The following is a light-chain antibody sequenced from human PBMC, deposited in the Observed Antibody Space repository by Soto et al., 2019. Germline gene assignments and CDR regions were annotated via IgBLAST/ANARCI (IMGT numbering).Light chain of an antibody. V-gene: IGLV1-40*01. CDR2: GNS. CDR1: SSNIGAGYD. CDR3: QSYDSSLSGYVV. J-gene: IGLJ2*01. Sequence: QAVVTQPPSVTGAPGQRVTISCTGSSSNIGAGYDVHWYQQLPGTAPKLLIYGNSNRPSGVPDRFSGSKSGTSASLAITGLQAEDEDDYYCQSYDSSLSGYVVFGGGTKLTVL.